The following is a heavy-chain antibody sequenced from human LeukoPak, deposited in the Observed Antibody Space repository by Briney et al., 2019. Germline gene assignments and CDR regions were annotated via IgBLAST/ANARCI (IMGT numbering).Heavy chain of an antibody. J-gene: IGHJ4*02. CDR3: ARGVELTMVRGATVGVDY. D-gene: IGHD3-10*01. Sequence: ASVKVSCKASGYTFTGYYMHWVRQAPGQGLEWVGWINPNSGGTNYAQKFQGRVTMTRDTSISTAYMELSRLRSDDTAVYYCARGVELTMVRGATVGVDYWGQGTLVTVSS. V-gene: IGHV1-2*02. CDR1: GYTFTGYY. CDR2: INPNSGGT.